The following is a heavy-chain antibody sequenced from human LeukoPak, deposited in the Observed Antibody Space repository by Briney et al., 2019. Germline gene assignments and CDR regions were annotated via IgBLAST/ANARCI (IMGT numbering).Heavy chain of an antibody. CDR2: ISYDGSNK. CDR1: GFTFSSYG. Sequence: GGSLRLSCAASGFTFSSYGMHWVRQAPGKRLEWVAVISYDGSNKYYADSVKGRFTISRDNSKNTLYLQMNSLRAEDTAVYYCARDLALYGYFDYWGQGTLVTVSS. V-gene: IGHV3-30*19. D-gene: IGHD4-17*01. J-gene: IGHJ4*02. CDR3: ARDLALYGYFDY.